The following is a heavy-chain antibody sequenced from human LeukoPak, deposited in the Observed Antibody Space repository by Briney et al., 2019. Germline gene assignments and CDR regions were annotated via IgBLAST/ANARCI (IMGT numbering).Heavy chain of an antibody. D-gene: IGHD6-13*01. J-gene: IGHJ3*02. V-gene: IGHV4-59*01. CDR1: GGSISSNY. CDR2: MYYSGST. Sequence: PSETLSLTCTVSGGSISSNYWSWIRQPPGKGLEWIGYMYYSGSTNYNPSLKSRGTISVDTSKNQFSLKLSSVTAADTAVYYCAGAGQQLVHLDAFDIWGQGTMVTVST. CDR3: AGAGQQLVHLDAFDI.